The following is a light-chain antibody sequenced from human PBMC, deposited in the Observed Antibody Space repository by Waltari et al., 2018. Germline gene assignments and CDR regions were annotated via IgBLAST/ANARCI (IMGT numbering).Light chain of an antibody. Sequence: DIVMTQSPATLSVFPGEGITLSCRASQNVNRNLAWYQQKPGQAPKFLISGASNRATGIPARFSGSGSGTEFTLTISSLQSEDFAVYYCQQYNNWPKTFGQGTKVELK. V-gene: IGKV3-15*01. CDR2: GAS. J-gene: IGKJ1*01. CDR1: QNVNRN. CDR3: QQYNNWPKT.